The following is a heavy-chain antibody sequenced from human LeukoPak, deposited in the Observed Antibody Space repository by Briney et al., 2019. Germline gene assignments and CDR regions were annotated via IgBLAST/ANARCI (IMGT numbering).Heavy chain of an antibody. CDR2: ISSSDNAI. J-gene: IGHJ4*02. CDR1: GFIFNTYS. V-gene: IGHV3-48*04. CDR3: ARALYSSSWYGRGCYFDY. D-gene: IGHD6-13*01. Sequence: GGSLRLSCAASGFIFNTYSMHWVRQAPGKGLEWISYISSSDNAIYYADSVKGRFTIYRDNAKNSLYLQMNSLRAEDTAVYYCARALYSSSWYGRGCYFDYWGQGTLVTVSS.